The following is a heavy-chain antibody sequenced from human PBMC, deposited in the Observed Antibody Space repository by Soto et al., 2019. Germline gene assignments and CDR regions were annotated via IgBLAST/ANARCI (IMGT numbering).Heavy chain of an antibody. CDR2: INHSGST. V-gene: IGHV4-34*01. Sequence: QVQLQQWGAGLLKPSETLSLTCAVYGGSFSGYYWSWIRQPPGKGLEWIGEINHSGSTNYNPSLKSRVTISVDTSKNQFSLKLSSVTAADTAVYYCARVMGGNPYWYFDLWGRGTLFTVSS. D-gene: IGHD1-26*01. CDR1: GGSFSGYY. J-gene: IGHJ2*01. CDR3: ARVMGGNPYWYFDL.